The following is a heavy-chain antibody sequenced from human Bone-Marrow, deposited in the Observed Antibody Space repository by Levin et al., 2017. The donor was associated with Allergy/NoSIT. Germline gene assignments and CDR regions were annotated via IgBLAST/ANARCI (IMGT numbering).Heavy chain of an antibody. V-gene: IGHV3-20*01. J-gene: IGHJ4*02. CDR1: GFTFDDYG. CDR2: INWNGGST. CDR3: ARDLITYYYDSSGYSL. D-gene: IGHD3-22*01. Sequence: GGSLRLSCAASGFTFDDYGMSWVRQAPGKGLEWVSGINWNGGSTGYADSVKGRFTISRDNAKNSLYLQMNSLRAEDTALYHCARDLITYYYDSSGYSLWGQGTLVTVSS.